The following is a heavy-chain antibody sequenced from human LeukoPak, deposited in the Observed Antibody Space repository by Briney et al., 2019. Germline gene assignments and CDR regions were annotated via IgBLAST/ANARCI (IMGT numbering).Heavy chain of an antibody. CDR2: IIPIFGTA. CDR3: ARAEAYDSSGIIDY. CDR1: GGTFSSSS. D-gene: IGHD3-22*01. J-gene: IGHJ4*02. V-gene: IGHV1-69*13. Sequence: SVKVSCKASGGTFSSSSISWVRQAPGQGLEWMGGIIPIFGTANYAQKFQGRVTITADESTRTAYMKLSSLRSEDTAVYYCARAEAYDSSGIIDYWGQGTLVTVSS.